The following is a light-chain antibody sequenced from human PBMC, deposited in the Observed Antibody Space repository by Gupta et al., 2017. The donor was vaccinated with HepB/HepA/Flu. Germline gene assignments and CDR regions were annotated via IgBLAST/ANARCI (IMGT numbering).Light chain of an antibody. CDR2: GNS. J-gene: IGLJ2*01. Sequence: QPVLTQPPSVSGAPGQRVTISCTGSSSNIGAGYDVHWYQQLPGKAPKLLIYGNSNRPSGVPDRFSGSKSGTSASLTITGLQAEDEADYDCQSYASSLSMGVFGGGTKLTVL. CDR1: SSNIGAGYD. CDR3: QSYASSLSMGV. V-gene: IGLV1-40*01.